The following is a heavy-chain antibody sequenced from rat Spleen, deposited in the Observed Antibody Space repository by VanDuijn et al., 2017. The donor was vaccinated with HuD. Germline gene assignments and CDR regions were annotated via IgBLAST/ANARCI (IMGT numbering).Heavy chain of an antibody. CDR2: INISGNRS. CDR1: GFTFSNYF. Sequence: EVQLVESGGGLVQPGRSLKLSCAASGFTFSNYFMAWVRQAPKKGLEWVATINISGNRSYSSDSMKGRFTVSRDNTKSSLYLQMDSLRSEDTSTYYCARRGTAIPYNWFDYWGQGILVTVSS. J-gene: IGHJ3*01. V-gene: IGHV5-25*01. D-gene: IGHD1-2*01. CDR3: ARRGTAIPYNWFDY.